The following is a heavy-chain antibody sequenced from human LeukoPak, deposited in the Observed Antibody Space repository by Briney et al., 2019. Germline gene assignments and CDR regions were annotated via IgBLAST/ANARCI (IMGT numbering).Heavy chain of an antibody. J-gene: IGHJ6*03. Sequence: PGGSLRLSCIASGLTFSDYSITWVRQAPGKGLEWVSSISSRSNYIHYADSVKGRFTVSRDNAGNSLYVQMNSLRAGDTAVYYGPRLLIVVEPTAPFSTSYYMDVWGQGTAVTVSS. D-gene: IGHD2-2*01. CDR3: PRLLIVVEPTAPFSTSYYMDV. CDR2: ISSRSNYI. V-gene: IGHV3-21*01. CDR1: GLTFSDYS.